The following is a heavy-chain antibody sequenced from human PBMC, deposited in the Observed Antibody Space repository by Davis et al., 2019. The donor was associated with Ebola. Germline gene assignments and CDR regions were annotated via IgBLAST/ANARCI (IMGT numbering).Heavy chain of an antibody. CDR1: GFTFSSYW. Sequence: GESLKISCAASGFTFSSYWMSWVRQAPGKGLEWVANIKQDGSEKYYVDSVKGRFTISRDNAKNSLYLQMNSLRAEDTAVYYCARQGWDYNSGSSYAFDIWGQGTMVTVSS. V-gene: IGHV3-7*03. CDR3: ARQGWDYNSGSSYAFDI. J-gene: IGHJ3*02. D-gene: IGHD3-10*01. CDR2: IKQDGSEK.